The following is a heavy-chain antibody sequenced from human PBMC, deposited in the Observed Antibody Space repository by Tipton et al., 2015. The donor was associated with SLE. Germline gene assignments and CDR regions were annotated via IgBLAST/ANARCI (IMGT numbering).Heavy chain of an antibody. V-gene: IGHV1-46*01. J-gene: IGHJ6*02. CDR3: ATLVVPNHYFYGMDV. Sequence: QLVQSGAEVKKPGASVKVSCKASGYTFTNYYIHWVRRAPGQGLEWMGIINPSGGRTSYAQKFQGRVTMTRDTATSTVYMDLSSLRSEDTAGYYCATLVVPNHYFYGMDVWGQGATVSVSS. CDR1: GYTFTNYY. D-gene: IGHD2-21*01. CDR2: INPSGGRT.